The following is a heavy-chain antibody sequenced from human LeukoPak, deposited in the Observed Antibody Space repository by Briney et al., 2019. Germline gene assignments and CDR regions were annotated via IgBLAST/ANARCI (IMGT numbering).Heavy chain of an antibody. CDR2: ISAYNGNT. J-gene: IGHJ4*02. V-gene: IGHV1-18*01. Sequence: ASVKVSCKASGYSFSNYGFSWVRQAPGQGLEWMGWISAYNGNTKSAQKLQGRVSMATDTSTSTAYMELRNLTSDDTAVYYCVKEGAVGASRFDYWGQGTLVTVSS. D-gene: IGHD1-26*01. CDR3: VKEGAVGASRFDY. CDR1: GYSFSNYG.